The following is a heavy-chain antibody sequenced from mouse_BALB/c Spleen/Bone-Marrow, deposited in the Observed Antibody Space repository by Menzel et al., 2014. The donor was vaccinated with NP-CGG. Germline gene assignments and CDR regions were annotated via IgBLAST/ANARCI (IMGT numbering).Heavy chain of an antibody. CDR3: ARSGYAFDY. V-gene: IGHV1-85*01. CDR2: IFPGDGSI. J-gene: IGHJ2*01. Sequence: VQLQQPGAELVKPGASVKLSCKASGYTFPSLDINWVRQRPEQGLEWIGWIFPGDGSIKYNEKLKGKATLTTDKSSSTAYMQLSRLTSEDSAVYFCARSGYAFDYWGQGTTLTVSS. D-gene: IGHD2-2*01. CDR1: GYTFPSLD.